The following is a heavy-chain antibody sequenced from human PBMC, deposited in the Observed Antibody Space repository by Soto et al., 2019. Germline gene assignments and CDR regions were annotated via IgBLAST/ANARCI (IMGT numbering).Heavy chain of an antibody. CDR3: TTEGLIVVVTYFDY. CDR2: IKSKTDGGTT. D-gene: IGHD3-22*01. V-gene: IGHV3-15*01. J-gene: IGHJ4*02. CDR1: GFTFSNAW. Sequence: GGSLRLFCAASGFTFSNAWMSWVRQAPGKGLEWVGRIKSKTDGGTTDYAAPVKGRFTISRDDSKNTLYLQMNSLKTEDTAVYYCTTEGLIVVVTYFDYWGQGTLVTVSS.